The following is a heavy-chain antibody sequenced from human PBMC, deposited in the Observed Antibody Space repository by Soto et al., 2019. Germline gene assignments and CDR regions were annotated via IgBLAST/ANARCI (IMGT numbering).Heavy chain of an antibody. CDR1: GFTFSSYA. V-gene: IGHV3-30-3*01. Sequence: QVQLVESGGGVVQPGRSLRLSCAASGFTFSSYAMHWVRQAPGKGLEWVAVISYDGSNKYYADSVKGRFTISRDNSKNTLYLQMNSLRAEDTAVYYCARDSVTTGYRYWGQGTLVTVSS. CDR2: ISYDGSNK. D-gene: IGHD4-17*01. CDR3: ARDSVTTGYRY. J-gene: IGHJ4*02.